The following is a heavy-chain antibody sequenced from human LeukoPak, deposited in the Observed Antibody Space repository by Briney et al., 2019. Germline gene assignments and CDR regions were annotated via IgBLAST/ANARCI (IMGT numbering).Heavy chain of an antibody. CDR2: ISAYNGNT. CDR3: SQLDTYRTFDY. D-gene: IGHD4-11*01. CDR1: GYTFTSYG. J-gene: IGHJ4*02. V-gene: IGHV1-18*01. Sequence: ASVTVSCKASGYTFTSYGISWVRQAPGQGLEWMGWISAYNGNTNYAQKLQGRVTMTTDTSTSTAYMELRSLRSDDTAVYYCSQLDTYRTFDYWGQGTLVTVSS.